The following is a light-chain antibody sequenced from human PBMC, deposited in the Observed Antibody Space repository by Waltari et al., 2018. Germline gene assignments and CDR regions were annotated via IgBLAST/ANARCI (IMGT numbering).Light chain of an antibody. CDR2: KVS. Sequence: DVVMTQSQLSLPVTLGQPASISCRSSQSLVYSDGNTYLNWCQQRPGQSPRRLIYKVSNRDSGVPDRVSGSGSGTDFTLKISRVEAEDVGVYYCMQGTHWPRTFGQGTKLEIK. J-gene: IGKJ2*01. CDR3: MQGTHWPRT. V-gene: IGKV2-30*01. CDR1: QSLVYSDGNTY.